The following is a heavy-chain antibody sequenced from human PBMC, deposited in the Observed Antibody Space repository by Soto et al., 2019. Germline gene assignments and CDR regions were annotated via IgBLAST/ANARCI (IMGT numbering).Heavy chain of an antibody. D-gene: IGHD3-3*01. CDR3: ALKSPHYDFWSGAPFDP. CDR1: GFSLNTNKVA. Sequence: QITLKESGPTLVRPTQTLTLTCTFSGFSLNTNKVAVAWIRQPPGKALEWLALIYWDDDKRYSPSLKSRLSISMDTSKNQVVLTMTNMDPVDTATYYCALKSPHYDFWSGAPFDPWGQGTLVTVSS. V-gene: IGHV2-5*02. J-gene: IGHJ5*02. CDR2: IYWDDDK.